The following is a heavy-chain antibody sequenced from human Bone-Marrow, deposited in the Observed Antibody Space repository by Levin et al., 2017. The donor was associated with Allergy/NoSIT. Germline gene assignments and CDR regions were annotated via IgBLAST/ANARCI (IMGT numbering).Heavy chain of an antibody. CDR2: INGDGSVT. Sequence: GGSLRLSCAASGFTFSRYWMHWVRQAPGTGLVWLARINGDGSVTNHADSVKGRFTVFRDNARNMVFLQMNRLRVEDTGVYFYAREVEVFGIGASSWGQGALVAVSS. CDR1: GFTFSRYW. CDR3: AREVEVFGIGASS. D-gene: IGHD2-8*02. J-gene: IGHJ5*02. V-gene: IGHV3-74*01.